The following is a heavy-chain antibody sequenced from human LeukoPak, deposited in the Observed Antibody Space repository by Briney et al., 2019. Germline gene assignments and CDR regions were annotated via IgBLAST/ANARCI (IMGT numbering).Heavy chain of an antibody. CDR1: GFTFSSYA. J-gene: IGHJ3*02. Sequence: GGSLRLSCAASGFTFSSYAMSWVRQAPGKGLAWVSAISGNGANTYHADSVKGRFTISRDNSQTTLFLQMNSLRAEDTAVYYCAKTLGYGSGFNAFDIWGQGTMVTVSS. CDR2: ISGNGANT. CDR3: AKTLGYGSGFNAFDI. V-gene: IGHV3-23*01. D-gene: IGHD3-10*01.